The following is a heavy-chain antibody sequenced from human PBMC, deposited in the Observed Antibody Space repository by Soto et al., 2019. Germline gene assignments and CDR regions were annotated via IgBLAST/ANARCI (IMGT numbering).Heavy chain of an antibody. J-gene: IGHJ6*03. CDR2: ISGSGGST. V-gene: IGHV3-23*01. D-gene: IGHD2-15*01. CDR1: GFTFSSYA. CDR3: AKDGGCSGGSCCVYYYYYYYMDV. Sequence: GGSLRLSCAASGFTFSSYAMSWVRQAPGKGLEWVSAISGSGGSTYYADSVKGRFTISRDNSKNTLYLQMNSLRAEDTAVYYCAKDGGCSGGSCCVYYYYYYYMDVWGKGTTVTVSS.